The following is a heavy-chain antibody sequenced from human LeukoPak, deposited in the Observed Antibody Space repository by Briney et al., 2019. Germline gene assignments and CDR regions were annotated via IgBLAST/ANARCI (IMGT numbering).Heavy chain of an antibody. V-gene: IGHV3-23*01. CDR2: ISGSGGST. CDR3: AKSMDYGSGSYDY. Sequence: GGSLRLSCAASVFTFSSYGMSWVRQAPGKGLEGDSAISGSGGSTYYADSVKGRFTISRDNSKNTLYLQMNSLRAEDTAVYYCAKSMDYGSGSYDYWGQGTLVTVSS. CDR1: VFTFSSYG. D-gene: IGHD3-10*01. J-gene: IGHJ4*02.